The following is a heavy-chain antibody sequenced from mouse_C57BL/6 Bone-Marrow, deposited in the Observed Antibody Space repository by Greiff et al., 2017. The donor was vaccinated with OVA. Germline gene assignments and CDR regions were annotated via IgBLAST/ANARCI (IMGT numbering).Heavy chain of an antibody. J-gene: IGHJ2*01. CDR1: GYTFTDYE. CDR2: IDPETGGT. V-gene: IGHV1-15*01. CDR3: EGGGSYFDY. Sequence: QVQLQQPGAELVRPGASVTLSCKASGYTFTDYEMHWVKQTPVHGLEWIGAIDPETGGTAYNQKFKGKAILTADKSSSTAYMQLRSLTSEDSAVYYCEGGGSYFDYWGQGTTLTVSS.